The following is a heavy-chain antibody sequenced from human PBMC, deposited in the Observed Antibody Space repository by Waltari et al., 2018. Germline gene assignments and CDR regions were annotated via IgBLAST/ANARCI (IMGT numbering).Heavy chain of an antibody. CDR3: ARRREYSGTYYAFDV. J-gene: IGHJ3*01. CDR1: GFTFSGDW. V-gene: IGHV3-74*01. D-gene: IGHD3-10*01. Sequence: EMQLVVSGGGLVQPGGSLRLSCAASGFTFSGDWMHGVRQAPGKGLVWVSRIKSVGSTTNYADSVKGRFTISRDNAKNTLYLQRNSRRAEDTAVYFCARRREYSGTYYAFDVWGQGTMVIVSS. CDR2: IKSVGSTT.